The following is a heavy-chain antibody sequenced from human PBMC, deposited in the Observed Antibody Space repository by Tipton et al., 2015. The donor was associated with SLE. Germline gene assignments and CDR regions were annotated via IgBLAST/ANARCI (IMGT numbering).Heavy chain of an antibody. Sequence: TLSLTCAVYGGSFSGYYWSWIRQPPGKGLEWIGEINHSGSTNYNPSLKRRVTISVDTSKNQFSLKLSSVTAADTAVYYCARHDPRDGYNALDYWGQGTLVTVSS. D-gene: IGHD5-24*01. CDR2: INHSGST. CDR1: GGSFSGYY. CDR3: ARHDPRDGYNALDY. J-gene: IGHJ4*02. V-gene: IGHV4-34*01.